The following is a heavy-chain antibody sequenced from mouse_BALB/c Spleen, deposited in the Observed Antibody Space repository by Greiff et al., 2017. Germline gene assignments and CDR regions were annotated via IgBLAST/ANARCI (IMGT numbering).Heavy chain of an antibody. Sequence: EVQLQQSGAELVRSGASVKLSCTASGFNIKDYYMHWVKQRPEQGLEWIGWIDPENGDTEYAPKFQGKATMTADTSSNTAYLQLSSLTSEDTAVYYCARPLYYAMDYWGQGTSVTVSS. J-gene: IGHJ4*01. V-gene: IGHV14-4*02. CDR3: ARPLYYAMDY. CDR1: GFNIKDYY. CDR2: IDPENGDT.